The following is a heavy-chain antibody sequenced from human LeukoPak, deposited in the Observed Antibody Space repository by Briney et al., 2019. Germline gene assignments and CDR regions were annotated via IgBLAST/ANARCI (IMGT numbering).Heavy chain of an antibody. CDR3: ARVCITIFGVVMNYFDY. V-gene: IGHV4-38-2*02. CDR1: GYSISSGYC. Sequence: SETLSLTCTVSGYSISSGYCWGWIRQPPGKGLEWIGSIYHSGSTYYNPSLKSRVTISVDTSKNQFSLKLSSVTAADTAVYYCARVCITIFGVVMNYFDYWGQGTLVTVSS. J-gene: IGHJ4*02. D-gene: IGHD3-3*01. CDR2: IYHSGST.